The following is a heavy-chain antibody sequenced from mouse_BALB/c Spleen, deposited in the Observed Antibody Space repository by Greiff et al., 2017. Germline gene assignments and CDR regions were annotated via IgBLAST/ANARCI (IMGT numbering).Heavy chain of an antibody. Sequence: DVKLVESGGGLVKPGGSLKLSCAASGFAFSSYDMSWVRQTPEKRLEWVAYISSGGGSTYYPDTVKGRFTISRDTAKNTLYLQMSSLKSEDTAMYYCESVRSWFADWGQGTLVTVSA. CDR1: GFAFSSYD. V-gene: IGHV5-12-1*01. CDR3: ESVRSWFAD. CDR2: ISSGGGST. J-gene: IGHJ3*01.